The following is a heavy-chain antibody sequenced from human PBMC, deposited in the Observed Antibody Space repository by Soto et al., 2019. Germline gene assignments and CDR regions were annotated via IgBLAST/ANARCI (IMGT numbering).Heavy chain of an antibody. CDR2: MYHSGNT. V-gene: IGHV4-31*03. J-gene: IGHJ5*02. D-gene: IGHD3-22*01. CDR3: LRYYYDSSGLNWFDP. Sequence: SETLSLTCTVSGASITSDDFYCSWIRQHPGKGLEWIGYMYHSGNTYYNPSLRGRLTMSLDTSKDQFSLKLTSVTAADTAVYYCLRYYYDSSGLNWFDPWGPGTLVTVSS. CDR1: GASITSDDFY.